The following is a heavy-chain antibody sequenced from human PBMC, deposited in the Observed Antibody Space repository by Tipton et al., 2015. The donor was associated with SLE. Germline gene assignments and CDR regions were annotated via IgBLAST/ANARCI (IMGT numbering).Heavy chain of an antibody. Sequence: QLVQSGAAVKKPGASVKVSCKASGYTFTTYDINWVRQATGQGLEWMGWMNPNSGNTGYAQKLQGRVTMTRNTSMSTAYMELNSLRSEDTAVYYCARVPVRTTGGFGRFRMDVWGKGTTVTVSS. CDR2: MNPNSGNT. CDR1: GYTFTTYD. D-gene: IGHD1-1*01. J-gene: IGHJ6*04. V-gene: IGHV1-8*01. CDR3: ARVPVRTTGGFGRFRMDV.